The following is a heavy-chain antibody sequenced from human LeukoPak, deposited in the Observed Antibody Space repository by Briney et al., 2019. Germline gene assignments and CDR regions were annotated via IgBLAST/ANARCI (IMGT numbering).Heavy chain of an antibody. CDR2: MNPNSGNT. CDR1: GYTFTSYD. Sequence: ASVKVSCKASGYTFTSYDINWVRQATGQGLEWMGWMNPNSGNTGYAQKFQGRVTMTRNTSISTAYMELSSLRAEDTAVYYCARGPLYYDILTGYCDYWGQGTHVTVSS. J-gene: IGHJ4*02. CDR3: ARGPLYYDILTGYCDY. V-gene: IGHV1-8*01. D-gene: IGHD3-9*01.